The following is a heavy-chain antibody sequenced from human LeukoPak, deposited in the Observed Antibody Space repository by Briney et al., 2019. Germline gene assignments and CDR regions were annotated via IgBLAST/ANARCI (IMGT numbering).Heavy chain of an antibody. CDR2: ISSSSSYI. CDR3: ARDGAYCGGDCYLMAYYFDY. D-gene: IGHD2-21*01. CDR1: GFTFSSYS. Sequence: TGGSLRLSCAASGFTFSSYSMNWVRQAPGKGLEWVSSISSSSSYIYYADSVKGRFTISRDNAKNSLYLQMNSLRAEDTAVYYCARDGAYCGGDCYLMAYYFDYWGQETLVTVSS. J-gene: IGHJ4*02. V-gene: IGHV3-21*01.